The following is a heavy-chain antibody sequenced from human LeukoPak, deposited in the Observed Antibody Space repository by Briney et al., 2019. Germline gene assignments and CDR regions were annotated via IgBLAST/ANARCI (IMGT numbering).Heavy chain of an antibody. D-gene: IGHD2-15*01. CDR1: GGSISDYY. V-gene: IGHV4-59*01. J-gene: IGHJ6*03. CDR2: IYYSGST. CDR3: ARTTEGYCRGRSCYSYYYYMDV. Sequence: PSETLSLTCIITGGSISDYYWGWIRQPPGKGLEWIGYIYYSGSTNYNPSLKSRVTISVDTSKNQFSLKLSSVTAADTAVYFCARTTEGYCRGRSCYSYYYYMDVWGKGTPVTVSS.